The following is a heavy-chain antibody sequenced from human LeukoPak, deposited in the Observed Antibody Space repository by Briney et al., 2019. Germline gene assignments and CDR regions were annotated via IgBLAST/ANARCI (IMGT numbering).Heavy chain of an antibody. CDR3: ATKHDY. J-gene: IGHJ4*02. V-gene: IGHV3-48*03. CDR1: GCTFNTYE. Sequence: GGSLRLSCAASGCTFNTYEMNWVCQAPGKGLEWVSHISSSGSTIYYADSVKSRFTISRDNAKNSLYLQMNSLRAEDTAVYYCATKHDYWGQGTLVIVSS. CDR2: ISSSGSTI.